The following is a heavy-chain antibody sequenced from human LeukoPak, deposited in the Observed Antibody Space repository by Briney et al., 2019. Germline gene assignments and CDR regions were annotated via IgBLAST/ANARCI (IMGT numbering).Heavy chain of an antibody. Sequence: PSETLSLTCTVSGGSISSYYWSWIRQPAGKGLEWIGRIYTSGSTNYNPSLKSRVTMSVDTSKNQFTLKLSSVTAADTAVYYCARAYYDFWSEYNWFDPWGQGTLVTVSS. CDR1: GGSISSYY. CDR2: IYTSGST. J-gene: IGHJ5*02. D-gene: IGHD3-3*01. CDR3: ARAYYDFWSEYNWFDP. V-gene: IGHV4-4*07.